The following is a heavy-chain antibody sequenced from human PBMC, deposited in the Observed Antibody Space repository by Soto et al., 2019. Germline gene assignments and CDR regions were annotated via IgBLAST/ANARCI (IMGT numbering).Heavy chain of an antibody. CDR1: GFTFRTYD. D-gene: IGHD2-15*01. V-gene: IGHV3-30*18. J-gene: IGHJ4*02. Sequence: QVQLVESGGGMVQPGKSLRLSCAVSGFTFRTYDMHWVRQAPGRGLEWVAVVSYDASYQNYVDSVKGRFTVSRDNSKNTLFVQMNSLRPEDTAVYYCAKVSISKSSAVTFDSWGRGTLVTVSS. CDR3: AKVSISKSSAVTFDS. CDR2: VSYDASYQ.